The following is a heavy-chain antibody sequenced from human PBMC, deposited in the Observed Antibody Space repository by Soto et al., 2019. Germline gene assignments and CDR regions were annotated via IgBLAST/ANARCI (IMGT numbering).Heavy chain of an antibody. V-gene: IGHV3-30*18. D-gene: IGHD6-19*01. CDR1: GFTFDNYA. Sequence: GGSLILSFSASGFTFDNYAMHWVRQAPGKGLEWVAAISYDGSNKYYADSVKGRFTISRDNSKNTLYLQMNSLRAEDTAVYYCAKDKRQWQVGYYYYGMDVWGQGTTVTVSS. CDR3: AKDKRQWQVGYYYYGMDV. J-gene: IGHJ6*02. CDR2: ISYDGSNK.